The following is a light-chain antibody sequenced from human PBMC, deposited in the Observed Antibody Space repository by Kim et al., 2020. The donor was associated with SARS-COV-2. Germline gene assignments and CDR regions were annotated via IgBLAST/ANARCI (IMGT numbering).Light chain of an antibody. Sequence: QSVLTQPHSASGAPGQRVAISCSGSSSNIGSNTVNWYQQLPGTAPKLLISRNNQRPSGVPDRFSASKSGTSASLAISDLQSEDEADYYCAAWEDTLVGRVFGGGTKVTVL. V-gene: IGLV1-44*01. CDR2: RNN. CDR1: SSNIGSNT. CDR3: AAWEDTLVGRV. J-gene: IGLJ3*02.